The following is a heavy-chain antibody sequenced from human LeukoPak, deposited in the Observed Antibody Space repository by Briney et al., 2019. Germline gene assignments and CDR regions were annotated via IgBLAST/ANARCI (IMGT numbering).Heavy chain of an antibody. D-gene: IGHD6-13*01. V-gene: IGHV3-74*01. J-gene: IGHJ4*02. Sequence: GGSLRLSCAASGFTFSSYWMHWVRQAPGKGLVWVSRINSDGSRTSYADSVKGRFTISRDNAKSTLYLQMSSLRAEDTAVYYCAKLYSSSWYAGGYFDYWGQGTLVTVSS. CDR2: INSDGSRT. CDR3: AKLYSSSWYAGGYFDY. CDR1: GFTFSSYW.